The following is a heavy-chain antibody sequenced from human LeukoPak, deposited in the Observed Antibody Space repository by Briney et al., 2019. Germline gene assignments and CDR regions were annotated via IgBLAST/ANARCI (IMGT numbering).Heavy chain of an antibody. D-gene: IGHD3-16*01. J-gene: IGHJ6*02. CDR1: VFVLRIQW. CDR2: VNGEGSDK. CDR3: ARDGVPGCRDV. V-gene: IGHV3-7*01. Sequence: GGSVRLPRASSVFVLRIQWANCVRRASGKGLEWVANVNGEGSDKNYVGSVKGRFTISRDNAKNSLYLQMNRLRVEDTDVYYCARDGVPGCRDVWGQGTTVTVS.